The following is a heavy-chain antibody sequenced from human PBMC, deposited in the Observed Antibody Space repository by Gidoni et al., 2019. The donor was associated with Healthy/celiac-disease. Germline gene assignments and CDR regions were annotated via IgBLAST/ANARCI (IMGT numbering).Heavy chain of an antibody. J-gene: IGHJ4*02. D-gene: IGHD3-10*01. CDR1: FSLSTSGVG. CDR3: AHWVGVRTDDYFDY. V-gene: IGHV2-5*02. CDR2: IYWDDDK. Sequence: FSLSTSGVGVGWIRQPPGKALEWLALIYWDDDKRYSPSLKSRLTITKDTSKNQVVLTMTNMDPVDTATYYCAHWVGVRTDDYFDYWGQGTLVTVSS.